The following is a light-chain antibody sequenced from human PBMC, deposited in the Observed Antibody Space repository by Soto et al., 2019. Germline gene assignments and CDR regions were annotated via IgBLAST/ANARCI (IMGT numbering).Light chain of an antibody. CDR1: QPISSW. CDR3: QQANGFPIT. V-gene: IGKV1D-12*01. J-gene: IGKJ5*01. CDR2: AAS. Sequence: DIQMTQSPSSVSASVGDRVTITCRASQPISSWLAWYQQKPGKAPKLLIYAASILQSGVPSRFSGSGSGTDFSLTISSLQPEDFATYYCQQANGFPITFGQGTRLEIK.